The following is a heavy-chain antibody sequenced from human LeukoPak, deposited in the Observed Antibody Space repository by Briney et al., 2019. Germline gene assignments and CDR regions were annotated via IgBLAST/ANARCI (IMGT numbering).Heavy chain of an antibody. Sequence: GGSLRLSCAASGFTFSSYSMNWVRQAPGKGLEWVSSISSSSSYIYYADSVKGRFTISRDNAKNSLYLQMNSLRAEDTAVYYCARVHWGSGSYRDYWGQETLVTVSS. CDR3: ARVHWGSGSYRDY. CDR1: GFTFSSYS. CDR2: ISSSSSYI. J-gene: IGHJ4*02. D-gene: IGHD3-10*01. V-gene: IGHV3-21*01.